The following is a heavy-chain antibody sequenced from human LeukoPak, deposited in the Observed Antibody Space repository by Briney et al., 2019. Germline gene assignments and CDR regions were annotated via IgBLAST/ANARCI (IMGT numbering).Heavy chain of an antibody. V-gene: IGHV5-51*01. CDR1: GYSFTSYW. Sequence: GESLKISCEGSGYSFTSYWIAWVRQMPGKGLEWMGIISLGDSDTRYSPSRPGQATISADTSITTAYLQWSSLKASDTAMSYCARQVPGRSGASCSSGSFDPCSEATLVTVSS. D-gene: IGHD2-15*01. CDR2: ISLGDSDT. J-gene: IGHJ5*02. CDR3: ARQVPGRSGASCSSGSFDP.